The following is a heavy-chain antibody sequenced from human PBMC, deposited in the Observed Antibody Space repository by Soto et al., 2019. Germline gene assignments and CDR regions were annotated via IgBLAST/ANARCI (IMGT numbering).Heavy chain of an antibody. CDR1: GFTFSSYG. Sequence: GGSVRLSCAASGFTFSSYGMHWVRQAPGKGLEWVAVISYDGSNKYYADSVKGRFTISRDNSKNTLYLQMNSLRAEDTAVYYCAKSYSAWGQGTLVTVSS. J-gene: IGHJ5*02. D-gene: IGHD1-26*01. CDR2: ISYDGSNK. CDR3: AKSYSA. V-gene: IGHV3-30*18.